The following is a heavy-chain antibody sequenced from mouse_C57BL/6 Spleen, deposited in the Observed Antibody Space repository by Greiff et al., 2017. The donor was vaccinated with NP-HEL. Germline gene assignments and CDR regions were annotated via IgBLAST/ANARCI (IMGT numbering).Heavy chain of an antibody. D-gene: IGHD2-2*01. V-gene: IGHV1-82*01. CDR3: ARGYDGGYYAMDY. CDR2: IYPGDGDT. CDR1: GYAFSSSW. Sequence: QVQLQQSGPELVKPGASVKISCKASGYAFSSSWMNWVKQRPGKGLEWIGRIYPGDGDTNYNGKFKGKATLTADKSSSTAYMQLSSLTSEDSAVYFCARGYDGGYYAMDYWGQGTSVTVSS. J-gene: IGHJ4*01.